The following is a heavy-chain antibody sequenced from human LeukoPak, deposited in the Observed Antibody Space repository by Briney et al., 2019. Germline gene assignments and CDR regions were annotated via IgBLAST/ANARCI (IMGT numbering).Heavy chain of an antibody. Sequence: GGSLRLSCAASGFTFRSYDMPWVRQVTGKGLEWVSAVGISGDTYYAGSVKGRFTISRENAKNSLYLQMNSLTAGDTAVYYCVRGGIQVSGIDEIDYWGQGTLVTVSS. CDR2: VGISGDT. J-gene: IGHJ4*02. CDR3: VRGGIQVSGIDEIDY. CDR1: GFTFRSYD. V-gene: IGHV3-13*01. D-gene: IGHD6-19*01.